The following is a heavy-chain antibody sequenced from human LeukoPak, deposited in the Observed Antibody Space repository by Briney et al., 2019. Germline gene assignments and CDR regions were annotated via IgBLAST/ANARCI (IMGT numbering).Heavy chain of an antibody. CDR1: GFTFSSYW. CDR2: INPDGSST. V-gene: IGHV3-74*01. Sequence: GGSLRLSCVASGFTFSSYWMHWVRQGPGKGLVWVSLINPDGSSTNYADSVKGRFTISRDNAKNTVYLQMNSLRAEDTAVYYCAKAGPGTMTFDAFDIWGQGTVVTVSS. CDR3: AKAGPGTMTFDAFDI. J-gene: IGHJ3*02. D-gene: IGHD3-22*01.